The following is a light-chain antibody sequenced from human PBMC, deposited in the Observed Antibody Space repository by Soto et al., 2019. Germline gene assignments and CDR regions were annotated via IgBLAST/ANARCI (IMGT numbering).Light chain of an antibody. CDR3: SSYTSSSTYV. V-gene: IGLV2-14*01. CDR1: SSDVGGYNY. CDR2: DVS. J-gene: IGLJ1*01. Sequence: QSVLTQPASVSGSPGQSITISCTGNSSDVGGYNYVSWYQQHPGKAPKLMIYDVSNRPSGVSDRFSGSKSGNTASLTISGLQAEDEVDYYCSSYTSSSTYVFGTGTKVTVL.